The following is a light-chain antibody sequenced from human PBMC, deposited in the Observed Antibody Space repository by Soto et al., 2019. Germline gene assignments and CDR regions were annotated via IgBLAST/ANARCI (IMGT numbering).Light chain of an antibody. CDR3: LQYNGYYRT. Sequence: DIQMTQSPSTLPASVGDTVTITCRASQTISGWLAWYQQRPGKAPNLLIFDASTLESGVPSRFSGSGSGTTFTLTISSLQSDDFATYYCLQYNGYYRTFGQGTKVDNK. V-gene: IGKV1-5*01. J-gene: IGKJ1*01. CDR2: DAS. CDR1: QTISGW.